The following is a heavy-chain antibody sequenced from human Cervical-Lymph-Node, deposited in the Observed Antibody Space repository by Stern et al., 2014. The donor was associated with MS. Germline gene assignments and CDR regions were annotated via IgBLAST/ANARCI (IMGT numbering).Heavy chain of an antibody. V-gene: IGHV3-30*03. CDR2: ISLVGSNK. Sequence: VQLVESGGGVVQPGRSLRLSCAASGFSISSLGMHWVRQAPGKGLEWVAVISLVGSNKKYGDAVKGRFSISSDNSNNTMYLQMNSLRPEDTAVYYCMGVGDAMDVWGQGTTVIVS. CDR1: GFSISSLG. J-gene: IGHJ6*02. CDR3: MGVGDAMDV.